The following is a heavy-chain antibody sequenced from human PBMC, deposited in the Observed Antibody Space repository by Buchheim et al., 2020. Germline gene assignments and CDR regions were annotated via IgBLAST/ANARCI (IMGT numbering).Heavy chain of an antibody. CDR1: GFTFSSYA. CDR2: ITDGGGT. J-gene: IGHJ4*02. Sequence: EVQLLESGGGLVQPGGSLRLSCAASGFTFSSYAMSWVRQVPGKGLEWVSAITDGGGTYYTDSVKGRFTISRDNTQNTLYLQMNSLRAEDTAVYYCAKDGRPYSSSWFDCWGQGTL. CDR3: AKDGRPYSSSWFDC. D-gene: IGHD6-13*01. V-gene: IGHV3-23*01.